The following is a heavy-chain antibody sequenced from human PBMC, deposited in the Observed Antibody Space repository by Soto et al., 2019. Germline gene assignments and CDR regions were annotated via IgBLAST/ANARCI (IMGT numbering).Heavy chain of an antibody. CDR3: ARVGGPANRAGGPVTYYSYFTMGD. V-gene: IGHV1-3*04. J-gene: IGHJ6*02. CDR2: INTANGNT. Sequence: ASVKVSCTASGYTCTNYPLHWVLQAPGQRLEWMGWINTANGNTKYSQSFQDRVTITRDTSASTAYNERSSLTSEDTAVSYCARVGGPANRAGGPVTYYSYFTMGDWGLGNKV. CDR1: GYTCTNYP. D-gene: IGHD2-21*01.